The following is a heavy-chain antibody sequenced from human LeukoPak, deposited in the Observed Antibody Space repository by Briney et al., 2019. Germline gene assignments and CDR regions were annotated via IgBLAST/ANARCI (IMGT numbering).Heavy chain of an antibody. CDR2: IYHSGST. CDR1: VYSISSGYY. J-gene: IGHJ4*02. Sequence: SETLSLTCAVSVYSISSGYYWGWIRQPPGKGLEWIGSIYHSGSTYYNPSLKSRVTISVDTSKNQFSLKLSSVTSADTAVYYCARHRLDEEGILYYFHYWAQGTLVTVSS. D-gene: IGHD6-19*01. CDR3: ARHRLDEEGILYYFHY. V-gene: IGHV4-38-2*01.